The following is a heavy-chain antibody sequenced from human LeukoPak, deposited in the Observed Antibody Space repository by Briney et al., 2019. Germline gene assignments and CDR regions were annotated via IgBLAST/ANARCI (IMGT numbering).Heavy chain of an antibody. CDR3: ARDRTNDY. V-gene: IGHV3-66*01. J-gene: IGHJ4*02. CDR2: IYSGGST. Sequence: GGSLRLSCAASGFTVSSNYMGWVRQAPGKGLEWVSVIYSGGSTYYADSVKDRFTISRDNSKNTLYLQMNSLRAEDTAVYYCARDRTNDYWGQGTLVTVSS. CDR1: GFTVSSNY.